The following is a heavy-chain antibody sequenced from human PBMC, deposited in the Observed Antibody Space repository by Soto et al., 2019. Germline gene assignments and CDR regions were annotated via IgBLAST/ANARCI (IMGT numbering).Heavy chain of an antibody. D-gene: IGHD1-26*01. V-gene: IGHV4-59*02. J-gene: IGHJ4*02. Sequence: SETLSLTCTVSVGSVTIYYWTWIRQPPGKGLEWIGYIYNSGTTNYNPSLKSRVTISLDTSRSQFSLKLTSVTAADTAVYYCAIAAILGAPIETFDYCGQGALVTVSS. CDR2: IYNSGTT. CDR1: VGSVTIYY. CDR3: AIAAILGAPIETFDY.